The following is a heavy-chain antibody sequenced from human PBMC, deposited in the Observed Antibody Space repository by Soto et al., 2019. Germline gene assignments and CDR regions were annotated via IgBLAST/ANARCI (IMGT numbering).Heavy chain of an antibody. D-gene: IGHD6-19*01. CDR2: IYYSGST. J-gene: IGHJ5*02. CDR1: GGSISSYY. V-gene: IGHV4-59*01. CDR3: ARVSMLGYSSGWYPWFDP. Sequence: SETLSLTCTVSGGSISSYYWSWIRQPPGKGLEWIGYIYYSGSTNYNPSLKSRVTISVDTSKNQISLKLSSVTAADTAVYYCARVSMLGYSSGWYPWFDPWGQGTLVTVSS.